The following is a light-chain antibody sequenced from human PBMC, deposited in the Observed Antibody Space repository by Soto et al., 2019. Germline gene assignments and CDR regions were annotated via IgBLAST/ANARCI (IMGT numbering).Light chain of an antibody. Sequence: QSVLTQPPSASGTPGQRVTISCSGSSSNIGGNTVNWYQQIPGTAPKLLIYSNSQRPSGVPDRFSGSKSGSSASLAISGLQSEDEADYYCAAWDDSLNRPVFGGGTQLTAL. CDR3: AAWDDSLNRPV. J-gene: IGLJ7*02. CDR1: SSNIGGNT. V-gene: IGLV1-44*01. CDR2: SNS.